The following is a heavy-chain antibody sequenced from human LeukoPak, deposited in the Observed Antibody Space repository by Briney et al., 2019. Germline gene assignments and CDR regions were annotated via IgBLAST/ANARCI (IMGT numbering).Heavy chain of an antibody. V-gene: IGHV3-21*01. CDR3: ARVSGRLERQSDLDY. D-gene: IGHD1-1*01. J-gene: IGHJ4*02. CDR1: GFTFASYS. Sequence: GGSLRLSCAASGFTFASYSMNWVRHAPGKGLEWVSSISGDSTYIYNAGSVKGRFTISRDNAQASLYLQMISLRADDTAVYYCARVSGRLERQSDLDYWGQGTLVIVSS. CDR2: ISGDSTYI.